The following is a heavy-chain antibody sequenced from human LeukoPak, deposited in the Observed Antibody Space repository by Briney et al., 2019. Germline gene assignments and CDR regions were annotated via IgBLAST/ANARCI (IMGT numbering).Heavy chain of an antibody. V-gene: IGHV3-66*02. CDR2: IYSGGST. D-gene: IGHD2-2*01. Sequence: GGSLRLSCAASGFTFSDYYMSWIRQAPGKGLEWVSVIYSGGSTYYADSVKGRFTISRDNSKNTLYLQMNSLRAEDTAVYYCARDFGNSYCSSPSCSDYWGQGTLVTVSS. CDR3: ARDFGNSYCSSPSCSDY. CDR1: GFTFSDYY. J-gene: IGHJ4*02.